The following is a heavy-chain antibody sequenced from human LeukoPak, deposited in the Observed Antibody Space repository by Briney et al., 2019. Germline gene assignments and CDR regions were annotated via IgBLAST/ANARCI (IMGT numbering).Heavy chain of an antibody. CDR2: IIPIFGTA. V-gene: IGHV1-69*05. J-gene: IGHJ4*02. Sequence: GASVKVSCKASGGTFSSYAISWVRQAPGQGLEWMGRIIPIFGTANYAQKFQGRVTITTDESTSTAYMELSSLRSEDTAVYYCARGLGRYSSGWYWGAYWGQGTLVTVSS. CDR1: GGTFSSYA. D-gene: IGHD6-19*01. CDR3: ARGLGRYSSGWYWGAY.